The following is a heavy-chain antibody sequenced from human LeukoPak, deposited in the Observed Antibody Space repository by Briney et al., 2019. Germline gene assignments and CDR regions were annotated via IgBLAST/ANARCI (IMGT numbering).Heavy chain of an antibody. Sequence: ASVKVSCKASGCTFSNHAVSWVRQAPGQGLEWMGGTTPIFGSANYAQKFQGRVTIATDESTSTAYMELSSLRSEDTAVYYCARAPFYFDSSGYSMDAFDIWGQGTMVTVSS. D-gene: IGHD3-22*01. CDR2: TTPIFGSA. J-gene: IGHJ3*02. CDR3: ARAPFYFDSSGYSMDAFDI. V-gene: IGHV1-69*05. CDR1: GCTFSNHA.